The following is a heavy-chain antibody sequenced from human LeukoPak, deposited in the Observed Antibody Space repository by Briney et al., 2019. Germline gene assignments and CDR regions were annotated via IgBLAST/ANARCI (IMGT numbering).Heavy chain of an antibody. V-gene: IGHV4-39*01. CDR1: GGSISSSSYY. Sequence: SETLSLTCTVSGGSISSSSYYWGWIRQPPGKGLEWIGSIYYSGSTYYNPSLKSRVTISVDTSKNQFSLKLSSVTAADTAVYYCARGYCTNGVCYTAYYYYMDVWGKGTTVTVSS. D-gene: IGHD2-8*01. CDR2: IYYSGST. J-gene: IGHJ6*03. CDR3: ARGYCTNGVCYTAYYYYMDV.